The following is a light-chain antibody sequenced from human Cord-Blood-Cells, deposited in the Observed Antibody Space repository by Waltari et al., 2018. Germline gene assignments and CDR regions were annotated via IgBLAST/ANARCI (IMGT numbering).Light chain of an antibody. CDR2: AAS. Sequence: DIQMTQSPSSLSASVGDRVTITCRSSQSISSYFNWYQQKPAKAPKLLIYAASSLQSGVPSRCSGSGAGTDFSLTISSLQPEDVAAFYCQQSYSTLLTFGGGTKVEIK. CDR1: QSISSY. V-gene: IGKV1-39*01. CDR3: QQSYSTLLT. J-gene: IGKJ4*01.